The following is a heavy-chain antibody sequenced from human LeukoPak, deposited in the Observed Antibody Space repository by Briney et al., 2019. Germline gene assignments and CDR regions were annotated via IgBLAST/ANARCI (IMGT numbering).Heavy chain of an antibody. Sequence: SETLSLTCAVYGGSFSGYYWSWIRQPPGKGLEWIGEITHSGSTNYNPSLKSRVTISVDTSKNQFSLKLSSVTAADTAVYYCATTSGYSHPFDIWGQGTMVTVSS. CDR1: GGSFSGYY. V-gene: IGHV4-34*01. CDR2: ITHSGST. CDR3: ATTSGYSHPFDI. J-gene: IGHJ3*02. D-gene: IGHD5-18*01.